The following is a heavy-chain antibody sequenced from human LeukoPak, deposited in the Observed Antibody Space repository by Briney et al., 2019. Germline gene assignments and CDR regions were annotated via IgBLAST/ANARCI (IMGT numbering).Heavy chain of an antibody. CDR2: ISYDGSNK. D-gene: IGHD3-9*01. Sequence: GGSLRLSCAASGITFSSYAMHWVRQAPGKGLEWVAVISYDGSNKYYADSVKGRFTISRDNSKNTLYLQMNSLRAEDTAVYFCARDARYYDILTGYPLFDYWGQGTLVTGSS. J-gene: IGHJ4*02. CDR1: GITFSSYA. CDR3: ARDARYYDILTGYPLFDY. V-gene: IGHV3-30-3*01.